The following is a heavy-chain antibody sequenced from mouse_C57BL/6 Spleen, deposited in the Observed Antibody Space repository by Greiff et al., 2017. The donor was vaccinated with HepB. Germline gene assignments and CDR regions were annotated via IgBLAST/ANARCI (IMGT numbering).Heavy chain of an antibody. J-gene: IGHJ2*01. CDR3: ARWGLLRYSYYFDY. Sequence: VQLQQSGAELVKPGASVKLSCTASGFNIKDYYMHWVKQRTEKGLEWIGRIDPEDGETKYAPKFQGQATITADTASNTAYMQLSSLTSEDTAVYYCARWGLLRYSYYFDYWGQGTTLTVSS. CDR1: GFNIKDYY. CDR2: IDPEDGET. D-gene: IGHD1-1*01. V-gene: IGHV14-2*01.